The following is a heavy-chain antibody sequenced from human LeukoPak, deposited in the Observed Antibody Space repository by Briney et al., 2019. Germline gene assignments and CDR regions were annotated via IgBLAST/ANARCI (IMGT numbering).Heavy chain of an antibody. CDR3: ARAGLYSGSGLDF. J-gene: IGHJ4*02. CDR2: IKPDGSEK. CDR1: GFTFSSSW. V-gene: IGHV3-7*01. Sequence: PGGSLRLSCAASGFTFSSSWMSWVRQAPGKGLEWVANIKPDGSEKYYVDSVKGRFAISRDNAKNSLYLQMNSLRAEDTAVYYCARAGLYSGSGLDFWGQGALVSVSS. D-gene: IGHD5-12*01.